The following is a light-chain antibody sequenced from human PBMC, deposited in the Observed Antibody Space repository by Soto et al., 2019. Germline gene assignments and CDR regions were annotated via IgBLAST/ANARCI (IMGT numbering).Light chain of an antibody. J-gene: IGLJ2*01. Sequence: QSVLTQPTSVSGSTGQSITISCTGTSSDVGGYDYVSWYQQHPGKVPKLMIYEVFRRPSGISDRFSGSKSGNTASLTISGLQAEDEDDYYCCSYTTTSTFVFGGGTKVTV. V-gene: IGLV2-14*03. CDR2: EVF. CDR1: SSDVGGYDY. CDR3: CSYTTTSTFV.